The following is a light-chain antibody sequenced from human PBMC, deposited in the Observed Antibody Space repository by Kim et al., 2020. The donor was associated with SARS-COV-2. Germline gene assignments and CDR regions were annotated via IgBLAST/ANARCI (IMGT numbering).Light chain of an antibody. CDR2: RDS. CDR3: QVWDSSTAYVV. V-gene: IGLV3-9*01. Sequence: ALGQTARITCGGNNIGSKNVHWYQQKPGQALVLVIYRDSNRPSGIPERFSGSNSGNTATLTISRAQAGDEADYYCQVWDSSTAYVVFGGGTKLTVL. J-gene: IGLJ2*01. CDR1: NIGSKN.